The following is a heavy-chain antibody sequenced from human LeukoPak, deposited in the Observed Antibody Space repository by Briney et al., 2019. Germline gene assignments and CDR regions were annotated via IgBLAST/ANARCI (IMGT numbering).Heavy chain of an antibody. CDR3: ARRRYNWNAIDY. J-gene: IGHJ4*02. D-gene: IGHD1-20*01. CDR2: ISSSGSTI. V-gene: IGHV3-11*01. CDR1: GFTFSDYY. Sequence: GGSLRLSCAASGFTFSDYYMSWIRQAPGKGLEWVSYISSSGSTIYYADSVKGRFTISRDNAKNSLYLQMSSLRAEDTAVYFCARRRYNWNAIDYWGQGTLVTVSS.